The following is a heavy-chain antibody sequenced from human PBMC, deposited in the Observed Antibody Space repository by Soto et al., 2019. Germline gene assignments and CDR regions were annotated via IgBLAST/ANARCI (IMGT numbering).Heavy chain of an antibody. Sequence: GGSLRLSCAASGFTFSSYAMHWVRQAPGKGLEWVAVISYDGSNKYYADSVKGRFTISRDKSKNTLYLQMNSLRAEDRAVYYCARDKDDDNSFDYWGQGTLVTVSS. CDR3: ARDKDDDNSFDY. V-gene: IGHV3-30*04. D-gene: IGHD3-9*01. J-gene: IGHJ4*02. CDR2: ISYDGSNK. CDR1: GFTFSSYA.